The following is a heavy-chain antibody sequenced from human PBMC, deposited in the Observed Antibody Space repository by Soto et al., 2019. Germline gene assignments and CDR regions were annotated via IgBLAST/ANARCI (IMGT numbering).Heavy chain of an antibody. Sequence: ASVKVSCKASGCTFTSYDINWVRQATGQGLEWMGWMNPNSGNTGYAQKFQGRVTMTRNTSISTAYMELSSLRSEDTAVYYCARVKYDFWSGSRYYGMDVWGQGTTVTVSS. CDR2: MNPNSGNT. D-gene: IGHD3-3*01. J-gene: IGHJ6*02. CDR1: GCTFTSYD. V-gene: IGHV1-8*01. CDR3: ARVKYDFWSGSRYYGMDV.